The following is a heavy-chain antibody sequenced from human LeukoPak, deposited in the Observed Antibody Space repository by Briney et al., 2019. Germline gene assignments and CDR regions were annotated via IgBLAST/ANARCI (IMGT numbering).Heavy chain of an antibody. D-gene: IGHD6-19*01. CDR2: ISYDGSNK. J-gene: IGHJ4*02. CDR3: AKSGGQWLVPPSVDY. V-gene: IGHV3-30*18. CDR1: GFTFSSYG. Sequence: GGSLRLSCAASGFTFSSYGMHWVRQAPGKGLEWVAVISYDGSNKYYADSVKGRFTISRDNSKNTLYLQMNSLRAEDTAVYYCAKSGGQWLVPPSVDYWGQGTLVTVSS.